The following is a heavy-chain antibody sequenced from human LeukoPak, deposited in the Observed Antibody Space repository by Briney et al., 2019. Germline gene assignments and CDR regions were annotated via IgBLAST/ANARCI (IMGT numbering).Heavy chain of an antibody. Sequence: GGTLRLSCAASGFTFSSYEMNWVRQAPGKGLEWVSYISSSGSTIYYADPVKGRFTISRDNAKNSLYLQMNSLRAEDTVVYYCARGRLRNQYWGQGTLVTVSS. CDR1: GFTFSSYE. CDR2: ISSSGSTI. CDR3: ARGRLRNQY. J-gene: IGHJ4*02. D-gene: IGHD3-16*01. V-gene: IGHV3-48*03.